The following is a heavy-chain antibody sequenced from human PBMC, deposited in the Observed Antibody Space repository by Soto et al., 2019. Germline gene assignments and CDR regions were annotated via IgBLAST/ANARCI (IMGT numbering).Heavy chain of an antibody. J-gene: IGHJ4*02. CDR2: IHYSGRT. V-gene: IGHV4-59*12. CDR1: NGSISGFY. Sequence: SETLSLTCSVSNGSISGFYWTWIRQPPGKILEWIGYIHYSGRTDYNPSLTSRATMSVDTSKDQFSLNLKSITAADTAVYYCVRVGVGIGNHFDSWGRGTLVTVSS. CDR3: VRVGVGIGNHFDS. D-gene: IGHD1-26*01.